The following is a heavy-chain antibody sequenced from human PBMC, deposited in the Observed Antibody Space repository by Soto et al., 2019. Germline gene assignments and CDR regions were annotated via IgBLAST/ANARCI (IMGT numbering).Heavy chain of an antibody. CDR3: ERNDVGLRFFAWLSLDY. Sequence: SETLSLTRTVSGGSISSSTYYWGWVRQPPGKGLEWIGSIYYSGSTYYNPSLKSRVTISVDTSKKQFSLKLSYVTAPDTDVYYCERNDVGLRFFAWLSLDYWGQGTLVNVS. J-gene: IGHJ4*02. CDR2: IYYSGST. D-gene: IGHD3-9*01. V-gene: IGHV4-39*01. CDR1: GGSISSSTYY.